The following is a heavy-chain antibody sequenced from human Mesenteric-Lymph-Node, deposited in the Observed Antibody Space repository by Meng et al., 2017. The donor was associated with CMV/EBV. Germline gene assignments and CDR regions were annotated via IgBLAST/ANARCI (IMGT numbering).Heavy chain of an antibody. CDR3: GRLGVGITTGYFDY. CDR1: GFTFSSYE. J-gene: IGHJ4*02. D-gene: IGHD3-3*01. CDR2: ISSSGSTI. Sequence: GESLKISCAASGFTFSSYEMNWVRQAPGKGLEWVSYISSSGSTIYYADSVKGRFTISRDNAKNSLYLQMNSLRAEDTAVYYCGRLGVGITTGYFDYWGQGTLVTVSS. V-gene: IGHV3-48*03.